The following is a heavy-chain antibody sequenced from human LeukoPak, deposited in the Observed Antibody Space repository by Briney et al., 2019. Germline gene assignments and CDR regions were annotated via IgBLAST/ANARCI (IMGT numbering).Heavy chain of an antibody. V-gene: IGHV1-2*04. CDR1: GYTFTGYY. D-gene: IGHD1-26*01. CDR3: ARGVGVSGSYYCVWSMDV. CDR2: INPNSGGT. J-gene: IGHJ6*02. Sequence: ASVKVSCKASGYTFTGYYMHWVRQAPGQGLEWMGWINPNSGGTNYAQKFQGWVTMTRDTSISTAYMELSRLRSDDTAVYYCARGVGVSGSYYCVWSMDVWGQGTTVTDSS.